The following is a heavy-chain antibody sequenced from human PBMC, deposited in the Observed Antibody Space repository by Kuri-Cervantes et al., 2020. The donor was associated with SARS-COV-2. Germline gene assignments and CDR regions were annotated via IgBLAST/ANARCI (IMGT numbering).Heavy chain of an antibody. J-gene: IGHJ4*02. CDR2: ISWNSESI. CDR1: GFTFDDYA. D-gene: IGHD6-13*01. CDR3: AKDLIAAAGMTIDY. Sequence: GGSLRLPCAASGFTFDDYAMHWVRQAPGKGLEWVSGISWNSESIGYADSVKGRFTISRGNAKNSLYLQMNSLRAEDTALYYCAKDLIAAAGMTIDYWRQGTLVTVSS. V-gene: IGHV3-9*01.